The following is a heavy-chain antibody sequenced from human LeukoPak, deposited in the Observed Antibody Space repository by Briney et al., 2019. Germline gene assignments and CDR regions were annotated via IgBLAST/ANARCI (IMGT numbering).Heavy chain of an antibody. CDR3: AREASSTGYAMFDF. D-gene: IGHD2-2*01. J-gene: IGHJ4*02. V-gene: IGHV1-69*15. Sequence: SLKVSCKASGGTFSTNAISWVRQAPGQGLEWMATIIPIFGAANYAPTFQGRVSITADESTSTAYMELSSLRAQDTAVYYCAREASSTGYAMFDFWGQGTLVTVSS. CDR2: IIPIFGAA. CDR1: GGTFSTNA.